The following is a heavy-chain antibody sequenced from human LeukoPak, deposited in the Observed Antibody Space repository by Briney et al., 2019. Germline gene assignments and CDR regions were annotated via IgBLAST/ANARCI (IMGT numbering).Heavy chain of an antibody. CDR1: GYTFTNYS. CDR3: ARSWNSACDY. Sequence: GASVKVSCKASGYTFTNYSIGWVRQAPGQGLEWMGWISGYNGDTKYAQKLQGRVTMTTDTSTSTAYMELRSLRSDDTAVYYCARSWNSACDYWGQGTLVTVSS. D-gene: IGHD1-7*01. J-gene: IGHJ4*02. V-gene: IGHV1-18*01. CDR2: ISGYNGDT.